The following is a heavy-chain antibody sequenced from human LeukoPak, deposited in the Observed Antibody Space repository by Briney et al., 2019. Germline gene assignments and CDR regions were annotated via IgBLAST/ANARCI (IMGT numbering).Heavy chain of an antibody. V-gene: IGHV3-53*01. J-gene: IGHJ4*02. D-gene: IGHD3-16*02. CDR2: IYSGGST. Sequence: PGGSLRLSCAASGFTFSSYWMSWVRQAPGKGLEWVSVIYSGGSTYYADSVKGRFTISRDNSKNTLYLQMNSLRAEDTAVYYCVRGPQYDYVWGSYRQHIDYWGQGTLVTVSS. CDR1: GFTFSSYW. CDR3: VRGPQYDYVWGSYRQHIDY.